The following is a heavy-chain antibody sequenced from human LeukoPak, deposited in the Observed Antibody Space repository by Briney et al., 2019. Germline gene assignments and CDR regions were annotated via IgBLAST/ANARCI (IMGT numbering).Heavy chain of an antibody. CDR3: ARESTNSGGFDI. CDR1: GGSISSYY. V-gene: IGHV4-4*09. Sequence: SETLSLTCTASGGSISSYYWSWIRQPPGNRLEWIGNIYSSGSTHYNPSLKSRVTISLDTSKIQFSLKLSSVTAADTAVYYCARESTNSGGFDIWGQGTMVTVSS. J-gene: IGHJ3*02. CDR2: IYSSGST. D-gene: IGHD2-15*01.